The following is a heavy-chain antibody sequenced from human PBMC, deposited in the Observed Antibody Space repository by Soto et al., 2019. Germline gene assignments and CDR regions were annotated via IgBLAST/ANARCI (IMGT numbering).Heavy chain of an antibody. CDR2: TYYSGST. J-gene: IGHJ6*02. CDR1: GGSISSYY. D-gene: IGHD1-26*01. Sequence: PSETLSLTCTVSGGSISSYYWSWIRQPPGKGLEWIGYTYYSGSTNYNPSLKSRVTISVDTSKNQFSLKLSSVTAADTAVYYCARLLSGGYGMDVWGQGTTVTVSS. V-gene: IGHV4-59*08. CDR3: ARLLSGGYGMDV.